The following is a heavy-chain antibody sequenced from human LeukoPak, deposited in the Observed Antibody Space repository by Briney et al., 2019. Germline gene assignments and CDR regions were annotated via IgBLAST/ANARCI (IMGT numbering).Heavy chain of an antibody. CDR1: GFTFSNYA. V-gene: IGHV3-23*01. CDR3: AREVPSFDL. CDR2: ISGDGGST. Sequence: GGSLRLPRAASGFTFSNYAMSCVRQAPGKGLEWVSVISGDGGSTYYADSVKGRFTISRDNSNNALYLLMNSLRAEDTAVYFCAREVPSFDLWGRGTLVTVSS. J-gene: IGHJ2*01.